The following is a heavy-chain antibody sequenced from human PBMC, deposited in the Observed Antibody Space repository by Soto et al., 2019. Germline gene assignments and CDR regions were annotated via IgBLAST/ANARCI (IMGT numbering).Heavy chain of an antibody. J-gene: IGHJ3*02. Sequence: TLSLTCAVSGGSISSGGYSWSWIRQPPGKGLEWIGYIYHSGSTYYNPSLKSRVTISVDRSKNQFSLKLSSVTAADTAVYYCARESESGAFDIWGQGTMVTVSS. CDR2: IYHSGST. CDR1: GGSISSGGYS. V-gene: IGHV4-30-2*01. CDR3: ARESESGAFDI.